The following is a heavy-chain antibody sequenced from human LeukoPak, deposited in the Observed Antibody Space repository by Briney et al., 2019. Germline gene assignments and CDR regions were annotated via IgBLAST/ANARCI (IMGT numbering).Heavy chain of an antibody. Sequence: SETLSLTCTVSGGSISSHYWSWIRQPPGKGLEWIGYIYYSGSTNYNPSLKSRVTTSVDTSKNQFSLKLSSVTAADTAVYYCAGNYDSSGYYSADYYYYMDVWGKGTTVTVSS. CDR2: IYYSGST. V-gene: IGHV4-59*11. CDR1: GGSISSHY. J-gene: IGHJ6*03. CDR3: AGNYDSSGYYSADYYYYMDV. D-gene: IGHD3-22*01.